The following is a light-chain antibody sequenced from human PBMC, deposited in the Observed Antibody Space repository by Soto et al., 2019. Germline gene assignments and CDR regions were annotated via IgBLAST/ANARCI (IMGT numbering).Light chain of an antibody. J-gene: IGKJ1*01. CDR3: QQYGYSTWT. V-gene: IGKV3-20*01. CDR1: QSVSNRY. Sequence: EIVLTQSPGTPSLSPGERATLSWRASQSVSNRYLAWYQQKAGQAPRLLIYATSTRATGIPDRFSGSGSGTDFTLTISRLQTEDSAVYFCQQYGYSTWTFGQGTKVDIK. CDR2: ATS.